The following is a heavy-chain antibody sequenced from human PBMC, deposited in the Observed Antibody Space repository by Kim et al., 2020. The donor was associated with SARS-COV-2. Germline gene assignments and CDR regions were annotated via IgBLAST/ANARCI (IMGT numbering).Heavy chain of an antibody. CDR1: RGTFNSYT. J-gene: IGHJ6*01. D-gene: IGHD5-18*01. V-gene: IGHV1-69*13. CDR2: SSPILGTA. CDR3: ARVNSYDFFAMDV. Sequence: SVKVSCKASRGTFNSYTIDWVRQAPGQGFEWMGGSSPILGTATYAQKFQGRVTITADDSTNTAYMEMSSLRAEDTAVYYCARVNSYDFFAMDVWGQG.